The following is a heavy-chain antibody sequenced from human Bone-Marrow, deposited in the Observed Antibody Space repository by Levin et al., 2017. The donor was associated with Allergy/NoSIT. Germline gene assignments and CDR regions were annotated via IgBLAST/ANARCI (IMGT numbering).Heavy chain of an antibody. CDR2: ISYDGSNK. CDR1: GFTFSSYG. V-gene: IGHV3-30*18. D-gene: IGHD3-3*01. CDR3: AKDRTGYTTIFGVVITAYYYGMDV. J-gene: IGHJ6*02. Sequence: PGGSLRLSCAASGFTFSSYGMHWVRQAPGKGLEWVAVISYDGSNKYYADSVKGRFTISRDNSKNTLYLQMNSLRAEDTAVYYCAKDRTGYTTIFGVVITAYYYGMDVWGQGTTVTVSS.